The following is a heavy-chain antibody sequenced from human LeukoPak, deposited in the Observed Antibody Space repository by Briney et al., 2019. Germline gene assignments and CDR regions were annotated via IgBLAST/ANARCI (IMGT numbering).Heavy chain of an antibody. Sequence: GGSLRLSCAASGFTFSRYSMNWVRQAPGKGLEWVAMIEDNGRDKHYAASVRGRCTMSRDNSKNTVYLQMSSLRPEDTAVYFCSRDFTWALDYWGQGTLVTVSS. D-gene: IGHD1-26*01. CDR2: IEDNGRDK. J-gene: IGHJ4*02. V-gene: IGHV3-30*03. CDR1: GFTFSRYS. CDR3: SRDFTWALDY.